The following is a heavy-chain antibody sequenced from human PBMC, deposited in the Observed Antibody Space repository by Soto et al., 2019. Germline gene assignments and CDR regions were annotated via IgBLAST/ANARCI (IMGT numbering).Heavy chain of an antibody. CDR3: ARETRYYDVLTGYSYYFDY. CDR1: GFTFSSYW. J-gene: IGHJ4*02. D-gene: IGHD3-9*01. Sequence: EVQLVESGGGLVQPGGSLRLSCAASGFTFSSYWMSWVRQAPGKGLEWVANIKYDGSEKYYVDSVKGRFTISRDNAKNSLYLQMNSLRAGDTAVYYCARETRYYDVLTGYSYYFDYWGQGTLVTVSS. V-gene: IGHV3-7*01. CDR2: IKYDGSEK.